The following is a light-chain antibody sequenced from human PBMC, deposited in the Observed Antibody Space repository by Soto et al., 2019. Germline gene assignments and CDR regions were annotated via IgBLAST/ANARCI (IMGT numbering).Light chain of an antibody. CDR1: HTISSSY. J-gene: IGKJ5*01. CDR3: QQYGSSPIT. CDR2: GIS. V-gene: IGKV3-20*01. Sequence: EIVLTQSPGTLSLSPWERATLSCRASHTISSSYLAWYQQKPGQAPRPLMYGISRRATGIPDRFSGSGSGTDFTLTISRLEPEDFAVYYCQQYGSSPITFGQGTRLEIK.